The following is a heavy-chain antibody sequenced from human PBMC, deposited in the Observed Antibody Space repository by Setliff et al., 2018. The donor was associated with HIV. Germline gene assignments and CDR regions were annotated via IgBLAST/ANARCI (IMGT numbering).Heavy chain of an antibody. Sequence: LSLSCAASGFTFSTYSLNWVRQAPGKGLEWISYISNSGSTIYYADSVNGLFTISRDKAKNSLYLQMISLRAEDTAVYYCSRDCVAVAGTGPDAFDIWGRGTMVTVSS. CDR1: GFTFSTYS. V-gene: IGHV3-48*01. CDR3: SRDCVAVAGTGPDAFDI. D-gene: IGHD6-19*01. J-gene: IGHJ3*02. CDR2: ISNSGSTI.